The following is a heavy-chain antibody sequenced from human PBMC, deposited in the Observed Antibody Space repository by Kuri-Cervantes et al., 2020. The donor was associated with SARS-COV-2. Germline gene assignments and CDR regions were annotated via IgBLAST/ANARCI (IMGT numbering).Heavy chain of an antibody. CDR2: IKSKTDGGTT. CDR3: TTEGARGQQFWLGNFDY. V-gene: IGHV3-15*07. D-gene: IGHD3-9*01. J-gene: IGHJ4*02. Sequence: GESLKISCAASGFTFSNAWMNWVRRAPGKGLEWVGRIKSKTDGGTTDYAAPVKGRFTISRDDSKNTLYLQMNSLKIEDTAVYYCTTEGARGQQFWLGNFDYWGQGTLVTVSS. CDR1: GFTFSNAW.